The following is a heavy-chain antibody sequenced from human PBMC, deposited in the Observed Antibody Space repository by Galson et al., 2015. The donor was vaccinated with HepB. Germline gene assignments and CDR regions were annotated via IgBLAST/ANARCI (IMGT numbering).Heavy chain of an antibody. V-gene: IGHV3-48*01. Sequence: SLRLSCAASGFRLTDYAMNWVRRAPGKGLEWAAYISRESTTIHYADSVKGRFTISRDNAKNSVFLQMNSLRGADTAVYYCVRDRGSGFGGNDVPSFDYWGRGSLVTVSP. CDR1: GFRLTDYA. D-gene: IGHD5-12*01. CDR3: VRDRGSGFGGNDVPSFDY. CDR2: ISRESTTI. J-gene: IGHJ4*02.